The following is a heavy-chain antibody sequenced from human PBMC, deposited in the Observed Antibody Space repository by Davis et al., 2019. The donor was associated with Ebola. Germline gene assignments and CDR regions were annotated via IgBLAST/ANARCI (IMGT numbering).Heavy chain of an antibody. J-gene: IGHJ6*02. CDR3: AQGQGQSVYYYYGMDV. V-gene: IGHV2-5*02. Sequence: SGPTLVKPPQTLTLTCTFSGFSLSTSGVGVGWIRQPPGKALEWLALIYWDDDKRYSPSLKSRLTITKDTSKNQVVLTMTNMDPVDTATYYCAQGQGQSVYYYYGMDVWGQGTTVTVSS. CDR1: GFSLSTSGVG. CDR2: IYWDDDK.